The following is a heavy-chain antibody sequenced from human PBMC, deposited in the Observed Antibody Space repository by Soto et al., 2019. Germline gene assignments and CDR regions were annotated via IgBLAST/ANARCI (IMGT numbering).Heavy chain of an antibody. CDR2: ISYDGINK. CDR3: AKDRGSGSHRGYYGMDV. CDR1: GITFSSYG. Sequence: QVQLVESGGGVVQPGRSLRLSCAASGITFSSYGMHWFRQAPGKGLEWVTIISYDGINKYYADSVKGRFTISRDNSKNTMYLQMSSLKTEDTAVYYCAKDRGSGSHRGYYGMDVWVQGTTVTVSS. D-gene: IGHD3-10*01. V-gene: IGHV3-30*18. J-gene: IGHJ6*02.